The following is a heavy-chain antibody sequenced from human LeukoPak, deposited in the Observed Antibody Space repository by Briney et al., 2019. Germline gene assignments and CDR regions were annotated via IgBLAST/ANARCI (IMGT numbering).Heavy chain of an antibody. Sequence: SETLSLTCIVSDGSISSSSFYWGWIRQPPGKGLEWIGSMYYTGSYTGTSYYNPSLESRVTVSVDTSKNLCSLKLTSVTAADTAVYYCVGEEYGTGSYYKSSDWGQGTLVTVSS. CDR1: DGSISSSSFY. CDR2: MYYTGSYTGTS. D-gene: IGHD3-10*01. J-gene: IGHJ4*02. V-gene: IGHV4-39*01. CDR3: VGEEYGTGSYYKSSD.